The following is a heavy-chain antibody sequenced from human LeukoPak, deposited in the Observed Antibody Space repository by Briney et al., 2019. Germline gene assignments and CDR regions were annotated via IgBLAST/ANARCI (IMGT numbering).Heavy chain of an antibody. D-gene: IGHD1-26*01. V-gene: IGHV4-34*01. J-gene: IGHJ4*02. CDR1: GGSFSGYY. CDR2: INHSGST. Sequence: SETLSLTCAVYGGSFSGYYWSWIRQPPGKGLEWIGEINHSGSTNYNPSLKSRVTISVDMSKNQFSLKLSSVTAADTATYYCSRESGAFCPFGYWGQGTLVIVSS. CDR3: SRESGAFCPFGY.